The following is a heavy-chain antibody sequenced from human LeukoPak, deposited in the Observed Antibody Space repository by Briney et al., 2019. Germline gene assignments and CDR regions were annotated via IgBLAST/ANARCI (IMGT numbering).Heavy chain of an antibody. CDR1: GYTFTSYG. CDR3: ARENPQLGYCSSTSCHPFDY. CDR2: ISAYNGNT. D-gene: IGHD2-2*01. J-gene: IGHJ4*02. V-gene: IGHV1-18*04. Sequence: ASVKVSCKASGYTFTSYGISWVRQAPGQGLEWMGWISAYNGNTNYAQKLQGRVTMTTDTSTSTAYMELRSLRSDDTAVYYCARENPQLGYCSSTSCHPFDYRGQGTLVTVSS.